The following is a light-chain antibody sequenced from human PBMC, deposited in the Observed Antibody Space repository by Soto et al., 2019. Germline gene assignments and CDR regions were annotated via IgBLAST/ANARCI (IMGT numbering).Light chain of an antibody. Sequence: QSALTQPASVSGSPGQSITISCAGISNDFGGYNYVSWYQQHPGRVPKLLIYDDSNRPSGVSNRFSGSKSGNTASLTISGLQAEDEADYYFASYTYTSPYVFGIGTKLTVL. CDR3: ASYTYTSPYV. CDR1: SNDFGGYNY. V-gene: IGLV2-14*03. J-gene: IGLJ1*01. CDR2: DDS.